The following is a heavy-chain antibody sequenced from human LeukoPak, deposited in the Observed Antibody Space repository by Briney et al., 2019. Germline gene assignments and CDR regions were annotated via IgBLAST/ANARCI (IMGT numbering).Heavy chain of an antibody. Sequence: ASVKVSCKASGYTFTGYYMHWVRQAPGQGLEWMGWINPNSGGTNYAQKFQGRVTMTRDTSISTAYMELSRLRSDDTAVYYCARDVYYYDSSGYSIYWGQGTLVTVSS. D-gene: IGHD3-22*01. V-gene: IGHV1-2*02. CDR3: ARDVYYYDSSGYSIY. CDR1: GYTFTGYY. CDR2: INPNSGGT. J-gene: IGHJ4*02.